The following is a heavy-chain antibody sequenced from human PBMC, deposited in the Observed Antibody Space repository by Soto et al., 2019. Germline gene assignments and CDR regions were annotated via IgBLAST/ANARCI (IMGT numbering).Heavy chain of an antibody. CDR2: INPNSGGT. Sequence: ASVKVSCKASGYTFTGYYMHWVRQAPGQGLEWMGWINPNSGGTNYAQKFQGWVTMTRDTSISTAYMELSRLRSDDTAVYYCAREAPPYDILTGYPPPYFDYWGQGTLVTVSS. V-gene: IGHV1-2*04. J-gene: IGHJ4*02. CDR3: AREAPPYDILTGYPPPYFDY. CDR1: GYTFTGYY. D-gene: IGHD3-9*01.